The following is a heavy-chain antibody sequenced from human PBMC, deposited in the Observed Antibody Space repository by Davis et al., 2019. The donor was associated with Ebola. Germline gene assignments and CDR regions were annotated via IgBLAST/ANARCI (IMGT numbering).Heavy chain of an antibody. CDR3: AREGDIVVVPAARNWFDP. V-gene: IGHV1-18*01. CDR1: GYTFTSYG. CDR2: ISAYNGNT. Sequence: ASVKVSCKASGYTFTSYGISWVRQAPGQGLEWMGWISAYNGNTNYAQKFQGRVTMTRNTSISTAYMELSSLRSEDTAVYYCAREGDIVVVPAARNWFDPWGQGTLVTVSS. D-gene: IGHD2-2*01. J-gene: IGHJ5*02.